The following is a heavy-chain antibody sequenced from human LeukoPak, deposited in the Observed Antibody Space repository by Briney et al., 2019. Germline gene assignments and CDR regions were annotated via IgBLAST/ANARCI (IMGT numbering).Heavy chain of an antibody. CDR3: AKEAYSSGWSYDY. J-gene: IGHJ4*02. CDR1: GFTFSSYA. CDR2: ISGSGGST. D-gene: IGHD6-19*01. V-gene: IGHV3-23*01. Sequence: QTGGSLRLSCAASGFTFSSYAMGWVRQAPGKGLEWVSAISGSGGSTYYADSVRGRFTISRDNSKNTLYLQMNSLRAEDTAVYYCAKEAYSSGWSYDYWGQGTLVTVSS.